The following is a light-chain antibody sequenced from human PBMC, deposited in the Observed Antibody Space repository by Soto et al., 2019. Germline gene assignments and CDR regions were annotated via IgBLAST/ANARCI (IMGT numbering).Light chain of an antibody. CDR3: HQYFRNPLT. V-gene: IGKV1-5*01. J-gene: IGKJ4*01. CDR2: DAS. Sequence: DIQMTQSPSTLSASVGDRVTITCRASQSISTWLDWYQQKPGKAPKLLIFDASSLESGVPSRFSGSGSGTEFTLTISSLQPEDVATYYCHQYFRNPLTFGGGTKVDI. CDR1: QSISTW.